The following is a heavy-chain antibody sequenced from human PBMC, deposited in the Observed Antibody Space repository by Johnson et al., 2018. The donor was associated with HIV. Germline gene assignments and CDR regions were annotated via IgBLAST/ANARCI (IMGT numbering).Heavy chain of an antibody. Sequence: VQLVESGGGLVKPGGSLRLSCAASGFTFGDYYMTWVRQVPGKGLEWVSTINWSGGSTTYADSVKGRFTISRDNAKNSLYVQMNSLRAEDTAVYYCSSGDAFDIWGQGTMVTVSS. CDR2: INWSGGST. CDR3: SSGDAFDI. V-gene: IGHV3-20*04. J-gene: IGHJ3*02. CDR1: GFTFGDYY.